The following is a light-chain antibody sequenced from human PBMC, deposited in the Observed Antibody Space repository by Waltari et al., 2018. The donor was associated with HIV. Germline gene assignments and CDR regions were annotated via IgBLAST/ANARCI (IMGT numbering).Light chain of an antibody. J-gene: IGLJ3*02. CDR1: ELSGHY. CDR2: KDT. CDR3: QSADSSGGFRV. V-gene: IGLV3-25*03. Sequence: SYELTQPPPVSVSPGQTDTNTCSGDELSGHYSSWYQQRQGQAPVAIIYKDTERPSGIPERFSGSSSGKTVTLIISEAQTEDEADYYCQSADSSGGFRVFGGGTRLSVL.